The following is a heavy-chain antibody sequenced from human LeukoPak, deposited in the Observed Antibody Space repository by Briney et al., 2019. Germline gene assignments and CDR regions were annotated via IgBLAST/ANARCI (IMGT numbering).Heavy chain of an antibody. D-gene: IGHD1-26*01. J-gene: IGHJ4*02. CDR1: GYTFTSYG. CDR3: ARSPIGLGFFDY. V-gene: IGHV1-18*01. CDR2: ISAYNGNT. Sequence: ASVKVSCKASGYTFTSYGISWVRQAPGQGLEWMGWISAYNGNTNYAQKLQGRVTMTRDTSITTAYMELSSLRSDDTAIYYCARSPIGLGFFDYWGQGTLVTVSS.